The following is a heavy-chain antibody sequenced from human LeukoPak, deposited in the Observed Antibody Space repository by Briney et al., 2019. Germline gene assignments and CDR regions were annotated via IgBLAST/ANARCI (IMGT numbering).Heavy chain of an antibody. CDR2: INPSGGST. D-gene: IGHD6-19*01. J-gene: IGHJ4*02. Sequence: ASVKVSCKASGYTFTSYYMHWVRQAPGQGLEWMGIINPSGGSTSYAQKFQGRVTMARDTSTSTVYMELSSLRSEDTAVYYCARRGGVAGPFDYWGQGTLVTVSS. CDR1: GYTFTSYY. CDR3: ARRGGVAGPFDY. V-gene: IGHV1-46*01.